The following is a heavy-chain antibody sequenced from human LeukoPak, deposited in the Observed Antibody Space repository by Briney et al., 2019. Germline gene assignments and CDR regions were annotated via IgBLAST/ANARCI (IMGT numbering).Heavy chain of an antibody. CDR2: ISWGSGSI. J-gene: IGHJ6*02. D-gene: IGHD1-1*01. CDR1: GFNFDDYA. CDR3: AGTRDHNVVTESGLPDYHYYGMDL. V-gene: IGHV3-9*01. Sequence: PGGSLRLSCVASGFNFDDYAMHWVRHVPGKGLEWVSGISWGSGSIAYADFVKGRFTISRDNAKNPLYLQMNTLTSDDTASYYCAGTRDHNVVTESGLPDYHYYGMDLWGQGTTVIVS.